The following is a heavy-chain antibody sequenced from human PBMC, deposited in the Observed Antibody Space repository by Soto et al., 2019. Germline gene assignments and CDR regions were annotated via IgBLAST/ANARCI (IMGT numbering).Heavy chain of an antibody. CDR3: ARHESGRYCSGGSCYVGFDP. J-gene: IGHJ5*02. D-gene: IGHD2-15*01. CDR1: GYSFTSYW. V-gene: IGHV5-51*01. Sequence: GESLKISCKGSGYSFTSYWIGWVRQMPGKGLGWMGIIYPGDSDTRYSPSFQGQVAISADKSISTAYLQWSSLKASDTAMYYCARHESGRYCSGGSCYVGFDPWGQGTLVTVSS. CDR2: IYPGDSDT.